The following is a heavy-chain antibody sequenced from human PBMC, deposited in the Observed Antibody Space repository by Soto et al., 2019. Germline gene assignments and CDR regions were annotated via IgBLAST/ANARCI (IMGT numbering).Heavy chain of an antibody. D-gene: IGHD6-13*01. CDR1: RYSFTDYW. V-gene: IGHV5-51*01. CDR3: ASHTNSWYYFDH. J-gene: IGHJ4*02. Sequence: PGESLKISGNAFRYSFTDYWIGWVRQMPGKGLEWMGFIYPGDSDTRYSPSFQGQVTISADKSISTAYQQWSSLKASDSAIYFCASHTNSWYYFDHWGQGTVVTVSS. CDR2: IYPGDSDT.